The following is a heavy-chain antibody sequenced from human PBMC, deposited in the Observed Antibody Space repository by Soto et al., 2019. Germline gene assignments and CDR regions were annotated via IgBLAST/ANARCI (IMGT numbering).Heavy chain of an antibody. V-gene: IGHV4-31*03. D-gene: IGHD3-22*01. CDR2: IYYSGST. Sequence: QVQLQESGPGLVKPSQTLSLTCTVSGGSISSGGYYWSWIRQHPGKGLEWIGYIYYSGSTYYNPSLKSRVTKALDPPKNQFSLKLSSVTAEDTAVYYCARSGGYYTNWYCGLWGRGTLVTVSS. CDR3: ARSGGYYTNWYCGL. J-gene: IGHJ2*01. CDR1: GGSISSGGYY.